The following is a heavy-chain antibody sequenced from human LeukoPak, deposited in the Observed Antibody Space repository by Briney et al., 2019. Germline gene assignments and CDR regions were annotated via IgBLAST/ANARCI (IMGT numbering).Heavy chain of an antibody. CDR2: ISSTGGTI. D-gene: IGHD2-15*01. CDR1: GFTFRNYL. CDR3: ARGYSRAAFDI. J-gene: IGHJ3*02. Sequence: GGSLRLSCAASGFTFRNYLMNWVRQAPGKGLEWVSFISSTGGTIYYADSVKGRFTVSRDSGKNSLLLQMNSLRAEDTALYYCARGYSRAAFDIWGQGTVIAVSS. V-gene: IGHV3-48*01.